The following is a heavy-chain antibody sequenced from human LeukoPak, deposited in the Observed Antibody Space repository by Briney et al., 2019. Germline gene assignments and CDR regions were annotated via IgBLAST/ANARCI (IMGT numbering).Heavy chain of an antibody. CDR3: ATYYDILTGYADY. D-gene: IGHD3-9*01. Sequence: GGSLRLSCAASGFTFSSYEMNWVRQAAGRGLEWVSYISSSGSTIYYADSVKGRFTISRDSAKNSLYLQMNSLRAEDTAVYYCATYYDILTGYADYWGQGTLVTVPS. V-gene: IGHV3-48*03. CDR2: ISSSGSTI. CDR1: GFTFSSYE. J-gene: IGHJ4*02.